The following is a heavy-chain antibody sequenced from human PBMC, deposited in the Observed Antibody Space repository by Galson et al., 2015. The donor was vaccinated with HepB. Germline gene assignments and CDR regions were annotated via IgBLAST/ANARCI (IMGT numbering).Heavy chain of an antibody. CDR2: IYYSGST. CDR1: GGSISSYY. Sequence: SETLSLTCTVSGGSISSYYWSWIRQPPGKGLEWIGYIYYSGSTNYNPSLKSRVTISVDTSKNQFSLKLSSVTAADTAVYYCAGDYGGNFLPNWYFDLWGRGTLVTVSS. CDR3: AGDYGGNFLPNWYFDL. J-gene: IGHJ2*01. V-gene: IGHV4-59*01. D-gene: IGHD4-23*01.